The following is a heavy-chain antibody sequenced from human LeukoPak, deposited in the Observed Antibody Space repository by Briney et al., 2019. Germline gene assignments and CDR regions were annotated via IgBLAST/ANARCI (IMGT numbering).Heavy chain of an antibody. CDR1: GFTFSRYS. Sequence: PGGSLRLSCAASGFTFSRYSMNWVRQAPGKGLEWVSAISGSGGSTYYADSVKGRFTISRDNSKNTLYLQMNSLRAEDTAIYYCAKAYSSSWYPEGFDYWGQGTLVTVSS. CDR2: ISGSGGST. V-gene: IGHV3-23*01. J-gene: IGHJ4*02. D-gene: IGHD6-13*01. CDR3: AKAYSSSWYPEGFDY.